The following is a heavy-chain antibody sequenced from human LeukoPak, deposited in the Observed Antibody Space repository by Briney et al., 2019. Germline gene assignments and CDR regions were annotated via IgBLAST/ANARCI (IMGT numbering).Heavy chain of an antibody. CDR2: IIPIFGTA. V-gene: IGHV1-69*06. J-gene: IGHJ5*02. CDR1: GGTFSSYA. CDR3: ASLGIAAAGTSYGWFDP. D-gene: IGHD6-13*01. Sequence: GSSVKVSCKASGGTFSSYAISWVRQAPGQGLEWMGGIIPIFGTANYAQKFQGRVTITADKSTSTAYMELSSLRSEDTPVYYCASLGIAAAGTSYGWFDPWGQGTLVTVSS.